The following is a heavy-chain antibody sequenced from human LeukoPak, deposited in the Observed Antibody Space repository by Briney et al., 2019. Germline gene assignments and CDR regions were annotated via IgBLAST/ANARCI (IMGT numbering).Heavy chain of an antibody. Sequence: GGSLRLSCAASGFTFDDYAMHWVRQAPGKGLEWVSGISWNSGVIAYADSVRGRFTISRDNAKNSLYLQLNSLRAEDTALYYCAKGLINYYGMDVWGQGTTVTVSS. V-gene: IGHV3-9*01. J-gene: IGHJ6*02. CDR1: GFTFDDYA. CDR2: ISWNSGVI. CDR3: AKGLINYYGMDV. D-gene: IGHD3-16*01.